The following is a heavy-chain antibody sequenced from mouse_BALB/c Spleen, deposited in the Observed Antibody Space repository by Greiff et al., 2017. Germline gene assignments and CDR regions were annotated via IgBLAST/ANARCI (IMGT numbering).Heavy chain of an antibody. J-gene: IGHJ2*01. Sequence: EVQLVESGPGLVKPSQSLSLTCTVTGYSITSDYAWNWIRQFPGNKLEWMGYISYSGSTSYNPSLKSRISITRDTSKNQFFLQLNSVTTEDTATYYCARGGFTTATLFDYWGQGTTLTVSS. CDR2: ISYSGST. CDR1: GYSITSDYA. D-gene: IGHD1-2*01. CDR3: ARGGFTTATLFDY. V-gene: IGHV3-2*02.